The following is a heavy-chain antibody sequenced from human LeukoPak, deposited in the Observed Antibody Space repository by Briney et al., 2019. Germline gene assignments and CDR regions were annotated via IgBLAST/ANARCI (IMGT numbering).Heavy chain of an antibody. Sequence: PSETLSLTCAVSGGSLSSGGYSWSWIRQPPGKGLEWIGYIYHSGSTYYNPSLKSRVTISVDRSKNQFSLKLSSVTAADTAVYYCARARRYCTNGVCYTSWFDPWGQGTLVTVSS. CDR2: IYHSGST. V-gene: IGHV4-30-2*01. J-gene: IGHJ5*02. D-gene: IGHD2-8*01. CDR3: ARARRYCTNGVCYTSWFDP. CDR1: GGSLSSGGYS.